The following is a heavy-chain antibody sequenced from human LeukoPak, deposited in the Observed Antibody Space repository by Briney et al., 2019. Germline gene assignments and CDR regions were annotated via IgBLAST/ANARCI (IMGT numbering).Heavy chain of an antibody. CDR1: GDTFTTYY. D-gene: IGHD2-15*01. CDR2: INPSGDST. Sequence: ASVKVSCXASGDTFTTYYMHWVRLAPGQGLEWMGIINPSGDSTNYAQKFQGRVTMTRDTSTSTVYMDLSSLRSEDTAVYYCARGSLAAPGQASWFDPWGQGTLVTVSS. CDR3: ARGSLAAPGQASWFDP. J-gene: IGHJ5*02. V-gene: IGHV1-46*01.